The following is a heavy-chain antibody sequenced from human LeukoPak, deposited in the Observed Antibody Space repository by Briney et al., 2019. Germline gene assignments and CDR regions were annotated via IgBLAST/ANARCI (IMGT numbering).Heavy chain of an antibody. J-gene: IGHJ4*02. V-gene: IGHV3-33*06. CDR1: GFTFSDSG. D-gene: IGHD4-23*01. CDR3: AKGGITPDY. CDR2: IWYDESDK. Sequence: GGSLRLSCAASGFTFSDSGMHWVRQAPGKGLEWVAIIWYDESDKYYAESVKGRFTISRDNSKNTLYLQMNSLRAEDTAVYYCAKGGITPDYWGQGTLVAVSA.